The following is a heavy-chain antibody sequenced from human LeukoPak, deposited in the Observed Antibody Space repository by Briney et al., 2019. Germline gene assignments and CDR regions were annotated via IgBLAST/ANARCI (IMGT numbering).Heavy chain of an antibody. CDR2: IYPGDSDT. Sequence: GESLKISCKGSGYSFTSYWIGWVRQMPGKGLEWMGIIYPGDSDTRYSPSFQGQVTISADKSISTAYLQWSSLKASDTAMYYCARQDIVVVPAAIIAFDIWGQGTMVTVSS. V-gene: IGHV5-51*01. D-gene: IGHD2-2*01. CDR1: GYSFTSYW. J-gene: IGHJ3*02. CDR3: ARQDIVVVPAAIIAFDI.